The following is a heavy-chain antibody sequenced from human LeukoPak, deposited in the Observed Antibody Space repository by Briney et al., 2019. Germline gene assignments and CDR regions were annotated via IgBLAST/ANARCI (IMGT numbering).Heavy chain of an antibody. V-gene: IGHV4-59*04. D-gene: IGHD6-19*01. Sequence: SETLSLTCTVSGGFISSYYWSWIRQPPGKGLEWIWEINHSGSTYYNASLKSRVSISLGTYKNQFSLKLRSVTAADTAVYYCAGGQARLSWFDPWGQETLVTVSS. J-gene: IGHJ5*02. CDR2: INHSGST. CDR3: AGGQARLSWFDP. CDR1: GGFISSYY.